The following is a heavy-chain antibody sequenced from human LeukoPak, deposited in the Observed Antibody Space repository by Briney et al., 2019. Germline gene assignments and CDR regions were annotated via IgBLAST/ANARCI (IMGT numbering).Heavy chain of an antibody. CDR1: GYTFTGYY. CDR3: ARFARRATVTKYYFDY. J-gene: IGHJ4*02. D-gene: IGHD4-17*01. V-gene: IGHV1-2*02. CDR2: INPNSGGT. Sequence: GASVKVSCKASGYTFTGYYMHWVRQAPGQGLEWMGWINPNSGGTNYAQKFQGRVTMTRDTSISTAYMELSRLRSDDTAVYYCARFARRATVTKYYFDYWGQGTLVTVSS.